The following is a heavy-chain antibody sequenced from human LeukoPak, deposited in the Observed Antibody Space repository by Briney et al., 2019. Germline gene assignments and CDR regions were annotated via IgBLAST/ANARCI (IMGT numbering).Heavy chain of an antibody. Sequence: PGGSLRLSCAASGFTLSSHTMNWVRQAPGRGLEWVSAISTNDIQYADSVKGRFTISRDNSKNTLYLQMNSLRAEDTAVYYCAKDLRYYYGSGSSFDYWGQGTLVTVSS. J-gene: IGHJ4*02. CDR1: GFTLSSHT. CDR3: AKDLRYYYGSGSSFDY. V-gene: IGHV3-21*01. CDR2: ISTNDI. D-gene: IGHD3-10*01.